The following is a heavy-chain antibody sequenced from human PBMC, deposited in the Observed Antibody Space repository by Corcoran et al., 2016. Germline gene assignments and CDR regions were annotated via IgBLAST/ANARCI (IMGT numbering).Heavy chain of an antibody. CDR1: GYSFTSYW. V-gene: IGHV5-51*01. CDR3: ARTYYYDSSGYGGYYFDY. CDR2: IYPGDSDT. D-gene: IGHD3-22*01. J-gene: IGHJ4*02. Sequence: EVQLVQSGAEVKKPGESLKISCKGSGYSFTSYWIGWVRQMPGKGLEWMGIIYPGDSDTRYGPSFQGQVTISADKSISTAYLQWSSLKASDTAMYYCARTYYYDSSGYGGYYFDYWGQGTLVTVSS.